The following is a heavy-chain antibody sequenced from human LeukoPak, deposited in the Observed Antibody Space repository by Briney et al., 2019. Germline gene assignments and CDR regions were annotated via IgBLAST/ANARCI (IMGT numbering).Heavy chain of an antibody. D-gene: IGHD4-17*01. Sequence: GGSLRLSCAASGFTFDDYAMHWVRQAPGKGLEWVSGISWNSGSIGYADSVKGRFTISRDNAKNSLYPQMNSLRAEGTALYYCAKDNSPTTVTTGFDYWGQGTLVTVSS. CDR2: ISWNSGSI. CDR1: GFTFDDYA. J-gene: IGHJ4*02. V-gene: IGHV3-9*01. CDR3: AKDNSPTTVTTGFDY.